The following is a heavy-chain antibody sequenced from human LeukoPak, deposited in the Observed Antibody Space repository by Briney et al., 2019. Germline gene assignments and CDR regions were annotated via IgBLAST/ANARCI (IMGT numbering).Heavy chain of an antibody. J-gene: IGHJ4*02. V-gene: IGHV4-39*01. CDR3: ARHEDPYSSSWYVDY. D-gene: IGHD6-13*01. CDR2: IYCSGTT. CDR1: GGSISSSSYY. Sequence: SETLSLTCTVSGGSISSSSYYWGWIRQPPGKGREWIGTIYCSGTTYYNPSLKSRATICVDTSKNMFSLKLSSVTAADTAVYYCARHEDPYSSSWYVDYWGQGTLVTVSS.